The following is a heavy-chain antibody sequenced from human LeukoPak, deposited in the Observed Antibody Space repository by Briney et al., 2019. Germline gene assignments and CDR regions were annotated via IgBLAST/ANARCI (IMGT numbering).Heavy chain of an antibody. CDR2: INTNTGNP. D-gene: IGHD4-17*01. Sequence: ASAKVSCKASGYTFTSYGISWVRQAPGQGLEWMGWINTNTGNPTYAQGFTGRFVFSLDTSVSTAYLQISSLKAEDTAVYYCARVKDYGDYEYVDYWGQGTLVTVSS. CDR3: ARVKDYGDYEYVDY. J-gene: IGHJ4*02. V-gene: IGHV7-4-1*02. CDR1: GYTFTSYG.